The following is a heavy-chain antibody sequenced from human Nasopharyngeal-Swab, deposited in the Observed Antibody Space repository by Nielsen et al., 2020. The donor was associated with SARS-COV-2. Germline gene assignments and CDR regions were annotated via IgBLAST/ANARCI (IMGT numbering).Heavy chain of an antibody. D-gene: IGHD5-24*01. CDR1: GFTFSSYW. CDR2: INSDGSST. V-gene: IGHV3-74*01. J-gene: IGHJ4*02. Sequence: GESLKISCAASGFTFSSYWMHWVRQAPGKGLVWVSRINSDGSSTSYADSVKGRFTISRGNAKNTLYLQMNSLRAEDTAVYYCARAWSRDGYNVDYWGQGTLVTVSS. CDR3: ARAWSRDGYNVDY.